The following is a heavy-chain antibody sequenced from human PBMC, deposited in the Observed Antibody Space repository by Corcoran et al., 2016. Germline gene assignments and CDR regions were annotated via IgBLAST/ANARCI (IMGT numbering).Heavy chain of an antibody. J-gene: IGHJ5*02. V-gene: IGHV1-69*01. CDR1: GGTFSSYA. D-gene: IGHD3-3*01. CDR2: IIPIFGTA. Sequence: QVQLVQSGAEVKKPGSSVKVSCKASGGTFSSYAISWVRQAPGQGLEWMGGIIPIFGTANYAQKFQGRVTITADESTSTAYMELSSLRSEDTAVYYCARDAPPDITICGVVTHSWFDPWGQGTLVTVSS. CDR3: ARDAPPDITICGVVTHSWFDP.